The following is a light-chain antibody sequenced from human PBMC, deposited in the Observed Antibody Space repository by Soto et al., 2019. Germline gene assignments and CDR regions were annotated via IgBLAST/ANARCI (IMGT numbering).Light chain of an antibody. CDR1: SSDVGGYNY. CDR2: EVS. Sequence: QSALTQPASVSGSPGQSITISCTGTSSDVGGYNYVSWYQQHPGKAPKLMIYEVSNRPSGVSNRFSGSKSGNTASLTISGLQAEYEADYFCSSYASRSTRYVFGTGTKLTVL. V-gene: IGLV2-14*01. J-gene: IGLJ1*01. CDR3: SSYASRSTRYV.